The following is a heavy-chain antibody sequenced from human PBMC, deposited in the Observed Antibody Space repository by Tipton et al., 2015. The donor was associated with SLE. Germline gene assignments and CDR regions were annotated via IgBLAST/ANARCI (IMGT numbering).Heavy chain of an antibody. CDR3: ARAIAAADWGFDY. CDR2: ISYSGST. J-gene: IGHJ4*02. V-gene: IGHV4-39*07. CDR1: GGSISSSSYY. Sequence: TLSLTCTVSGGSISSSSYYWGWIRQPPGKGLEWVGSISYSGSTNYNPSLKSRVTISVDTSKNQFSLKLSSVTAADTAVYYCARAIAAADWGFDYWGQGTLVTVAS. D-gene: IGHD6-13*01.